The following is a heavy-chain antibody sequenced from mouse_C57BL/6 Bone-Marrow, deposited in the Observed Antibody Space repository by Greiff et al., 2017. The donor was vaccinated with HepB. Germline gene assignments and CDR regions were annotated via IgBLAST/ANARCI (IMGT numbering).Heavy chain of an antibody. CDR3: ARKANYGFAY. V-gene: IGHV1-69*01. J-gene: IGHJ3*01. Sequence: QVQLQQPGAELVMPGASVKLSCKASGYTFTSYWMHWVKQRPGQGLEWIGEIDPSDSYTNYNQKFKGKSTLTVDKSSSTAYMQLSSLTSEDSAVYYCARKANYGFAYWGQGTLVTVSA. CDR1: GYTFTSYW. D-gene: IGHD1-1*01. CDR2: IDPSDSYT.